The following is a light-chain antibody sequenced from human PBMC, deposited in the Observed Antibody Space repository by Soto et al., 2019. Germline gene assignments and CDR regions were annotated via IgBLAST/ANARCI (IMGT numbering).Light chain of an antibody. V-gene: IGKV1-5*01. CDR3: QEYTTYSRT. CDR2: DAS. Sequence: DIQMTQSPSTLSASVGVRVTVTCRASQSISSWLAWYQQKPGKAPKVLIYDASSLESGVPSRFSGGGSGTKYTLTITSLQPDDFATYYFQEYTTYSRTFGQGTKVDIK. CDR1: QSISSW. J-gene: IGKJ1*01.